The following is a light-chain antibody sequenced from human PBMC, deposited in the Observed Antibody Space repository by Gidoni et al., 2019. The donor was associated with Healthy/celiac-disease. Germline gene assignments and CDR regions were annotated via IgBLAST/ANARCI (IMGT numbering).Light chain of an antibody. V-gene: IGLV6-57*02. J-gene: IGLJ3*02. CDR2: EDN. CDR1: SGSIASNY. CDR3: QSYDSSTWV. Sequence: NFMLTQPHSVSESPGKTVTISCTGSSGSIASNYVQWYQQRPGSAPTTVIYEDNQRPSGVPDRFSGSIDSSSNSASLTISGLKTEDEADYYCQSYDSSTWVFGGGTKLXV.